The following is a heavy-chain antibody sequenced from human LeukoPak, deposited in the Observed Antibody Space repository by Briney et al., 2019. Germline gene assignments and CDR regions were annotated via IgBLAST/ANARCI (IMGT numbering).Heavy chain of an antibody. CDR1: GFTFSSYN. Sequence: GGSLRLSCAASGFTFSSYNMNWVRQAPGKGLEWVSGISWNSGSIGYADSVKGRFTISRDNAKNSLYLQMNSLRAEDTALYYCAKDIRRITMVRGASDDAFDIWGQGTMVTVSS. V-gene: IGHV3-9*01. J-gene: IGHJ3*02. CDR3: AKDIRRITMVRGASDDAFDI. D-gene: IGHD3-10*01. CDR2: ISWNSGSI.